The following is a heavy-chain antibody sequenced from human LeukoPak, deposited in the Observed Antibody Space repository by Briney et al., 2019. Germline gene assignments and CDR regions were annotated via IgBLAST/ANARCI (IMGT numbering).Heavy chain of an antibody. J-gene: IGHJ3*02. V-gene: IGHV1-46*01. D-gene: IGHD3-9*01. CDR3: AARSYLRYFDFLDAFDI. CDR1: GYTFTSYY. Sequence: GASVKVSCKASGYTFTSYYMHWVRQAPGQGLEWMGIINPSGGSTSCAQKFQGRVTMTRDTSTSTVYMELSSLRSEDTAVYYCAARSYLRYFDFLDAFDIWGQGTMVTVSS. CDR2: INPSGGST.